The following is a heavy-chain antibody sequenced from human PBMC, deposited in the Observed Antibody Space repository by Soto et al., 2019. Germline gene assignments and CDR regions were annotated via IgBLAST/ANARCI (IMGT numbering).Heavy chain of an antibody. CDR3: ATNSPAARNTLFDY. J-gene: IGHJ4*02. V-gene: IGHV4-4*02. CDR2: IYHSGST. D-gene: IGHD2-2*01. CDR1: GVSIRSSNW. Sequence: QVQLQESGPGLVKPSGALSLTCAVSGVSIRSSNWWSWFRQPPGKGLEWIGEIYHSGSTNYNPSLKSRVTISVDKSMNQCSLKLSSVTAADSAVYYWATNSPAARNTLFDYWGQGTLVTVSS.